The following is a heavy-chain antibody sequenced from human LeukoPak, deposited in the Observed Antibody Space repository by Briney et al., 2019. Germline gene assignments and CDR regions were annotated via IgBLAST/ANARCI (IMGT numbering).Heavy chain of an antibody. CDR2: INAGNGNT. CDR3: ARGPRPFLDPYGMDV. D-gene: IGHD3-3*02. J-gene: IGHJ6*02. Sequence: ALVKVSCKASGYTFTSYAMHWVRQAPGQRLEWMGWINAGNGNTKYSQKFQGRVTITRDTSASTAYMELSSLRSEDTAVYYCARGPRPFLDPYGMDVWGQGTTVTVSS. CDR1: GYTFTSYA. V-gene: IGHV1-3*01.